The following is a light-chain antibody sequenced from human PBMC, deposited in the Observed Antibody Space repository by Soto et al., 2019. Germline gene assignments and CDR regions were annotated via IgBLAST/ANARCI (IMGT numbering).Light chain of an antibody. Sequence: QSALTQPASVSGSAGQSITISCSGTMRDVGAYNLVSWYQQHPGKAPKLMIFEGSKRPSGVSYRFSGSKSGNTASLTISALQPEDEADYYCSSYAGSNTLLFGGGTKLTVL. CDR3: SSYAGSNTLL. J-gene: IGLJ2*01. CDR1: MRDVGAYNL. V-gene: IGLV2-23*01. CDR2: EGS.